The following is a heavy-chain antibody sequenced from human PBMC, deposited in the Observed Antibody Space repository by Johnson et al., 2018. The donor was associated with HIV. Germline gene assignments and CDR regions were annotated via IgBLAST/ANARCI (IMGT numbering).Heavy chain of an antibody. Sequence: MQLVESGGGVVQPGRSLRLSCAASGFTFSSYAMHWVRQAPGKGLEWVAVISYDGGNKYYADSVKGRFTISRDNSKNTLYLQMNSLRAEDTAVYYCAREYYYESPEAFDIWGQGTMVTVSS. CDR1: GFTFSSYA. V-gene: IGHV3-30*14. CDR2: ISYDGGNK. D-gene: IGHD3-22*01. J-gene: IGHJ3*02. CDR3: AREYYYESPEAFDI.